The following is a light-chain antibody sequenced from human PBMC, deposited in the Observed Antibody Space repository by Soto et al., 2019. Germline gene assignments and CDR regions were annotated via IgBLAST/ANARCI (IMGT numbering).Light chain of an antibody. V-gene: IGLV1-51*01. Sequence: QSVLTQPPSVSAAPGQKVTISCSGSSSNIGKNYVSWYQQLPGTAPKLLIYDNNKRPSGIRDRFSGSKSGTSATLGISGLQTGDEADYYCGTWDSSLSFGVFGGGTKLTVL. CDR3: GTWDSSLSFGV. CDR2: DNN. J-gene: IGLJ3*02. CDR1: SSNIGKNY.